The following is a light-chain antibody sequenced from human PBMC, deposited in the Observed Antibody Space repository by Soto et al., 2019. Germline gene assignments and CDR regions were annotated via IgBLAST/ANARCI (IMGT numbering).Light chain of an antibody. CDR2: DVS. CDR3: CSYAGSYTHVV. Sequence: QCALTQPRSVCGSPGQSVTISCTRTSSDVGGYNYVSWYQQHPGKAPKLMIYDVSKRPSGVPDRFSGSKSGNTASLTISGLQAEDEADYYCCSYAGSYTHVVFGGGTKLTV. CDR1: SSDVGGYNY. V-gene: IGLV2-11*01. J-gene: IGLJ2*01.